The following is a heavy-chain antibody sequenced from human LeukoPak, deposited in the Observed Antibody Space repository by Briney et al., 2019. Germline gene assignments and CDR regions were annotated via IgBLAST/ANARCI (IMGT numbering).Heavy chain of an antibody. J-gene: IGHJ2*01. CDR1: GFTFSSYR. CDR3: ARSNYVFDL. CDR2: ISSDGSTT. V-gene: IGHV3-74*01. D-gene: IGHD4-11*01. Sequence: GGSLRLSCAASGFTFSSYRMHWVSQTPGKGLVWVSRISSDGSTTDYADFVRGRFTISRDNAKNTLYLQMNSLRAEDTAVYYCARSNYVFDLWGRGTLVTVSS.